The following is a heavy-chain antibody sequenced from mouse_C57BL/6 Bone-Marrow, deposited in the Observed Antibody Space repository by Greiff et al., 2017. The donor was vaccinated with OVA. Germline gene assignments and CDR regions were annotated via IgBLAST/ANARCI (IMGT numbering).Heavy chain of an antibody. Sequence: VQLQQSGPELVKPGASVKISCKASGYAFSSSWMNWVKQRPGKGLEWIGRIYPGDGDTNYNGKFKGKATLTADKSSSTAYMQLSSLTSEDSAVYFCVLYYGSTIGFAYWGQGNLVTVSA. V-gene: IGHV1-82*01. D-gene: IGHD1-1*01. J-gene: IGHJ3*01. CDR2: IYPGDGDT. CDR1: GYAFSSSW. CDR3: VLYYGSTIGFAY.